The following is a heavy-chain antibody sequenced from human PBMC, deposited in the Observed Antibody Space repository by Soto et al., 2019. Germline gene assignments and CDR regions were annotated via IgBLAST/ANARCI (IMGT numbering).Heavy chain of an antibody. Sequence: ELKLLEIGGGLVQPGGSLRLSCAASEFTFSTYAMTWVRQAPGRGLQWVATISDSGDLTYYADSVKGRFTISRDNSRNTLYLQMSHLRAEDTALYYCAKSVPDPACSGGGCHRTFDYWGQGTPVTVSS. V-gene: IGHV3-23*01. CDR1: EFTFSTYA. CDR2: ISDSGDLT. CDR3: AKSVPDPACSGGGCHRTFDY. J-gene: IGHJ4*02. D-gene: IGHD2-15*01.